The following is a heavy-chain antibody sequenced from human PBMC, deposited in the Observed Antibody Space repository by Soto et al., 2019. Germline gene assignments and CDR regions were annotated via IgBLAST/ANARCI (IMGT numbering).Heavy chain of an antibody. CDR1: GGSMSNYY. V-gene: IGHV4-4*07. Sequence: SETLSLTCTVSGGSMSNYYWSWIRQPAGKGLEWIGRIYTTGSTHYNPSLKSRVTLSIDMSKNQFSLKLNSVTAADTAVYYCARELPSIYEILTGHLDHWGQGTLVTVSS. CDR3: ARELPSIYEILTGHLDH. D-gene: IGHD3-9*01. CDR2: IYTTGST. J-gene: IGHJ4*02.